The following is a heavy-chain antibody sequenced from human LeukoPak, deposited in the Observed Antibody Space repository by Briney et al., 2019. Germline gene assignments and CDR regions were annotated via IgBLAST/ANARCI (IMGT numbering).Heavy chain of an antibody. CDR3: ARVQIYDYVWGTHYFYFDY. D-gene: IGHD3-16*01. CDR2: IKQDGSEK. Sequence: AGSLRLSCAASGFTFSSYWMSWVRQAPGKGLEWVANIKQDGSEKYYVDSVKGRFTISRDNAKNSLYLQMNSLRAEDTAVYYCARVQIYDYVWGTHYFYFDYWGQGTLVTVSS. CDR1: GFTFSSYW. V-gene: IGHV3-7*01. J-gene: IGHJ4*02.